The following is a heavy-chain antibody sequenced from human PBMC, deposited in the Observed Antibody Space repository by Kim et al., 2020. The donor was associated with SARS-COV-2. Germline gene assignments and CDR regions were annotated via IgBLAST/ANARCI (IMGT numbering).Heavy chain of an antibody. CDR2: INYSGNT. Sequence: SETLPLTCTVSGDSISRSSNYWGWIRQPPGKGLEWIGSINYSGNTYYNPSLKSRVTISVDTSKNQFSLKMRSVTAAYTAVYYCARLVSENSAVEYWGQGTLVTVSS. V-gene: IGHV4-39*01. J-gene: IGHJ4*02. CDR1: GDSISRSSNY. CDR3: ARLVSENSAVEY.